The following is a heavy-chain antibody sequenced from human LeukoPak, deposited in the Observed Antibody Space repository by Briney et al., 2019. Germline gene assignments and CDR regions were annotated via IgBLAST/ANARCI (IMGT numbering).Heavy chain of an antibody. V-gene: IGHV3-7*01. D-gene: IGHD3-22*01. CDR3: ARDREDSSGYSPPALWY. CDR1: GFTFSSYA. CDR2: IKQDGSEK. Sequence: PGGSLRLSCAASGFTFSSYAMSWVRRAPGKGLEWVANIKQDGSEKYYVDSVKGRFTISRDNAKNSLYLQMNSLRAEDTAVYYCARDREDSSGYSPPALWYWGQGTLVTVSS. J-gene: IGHJ4*02.